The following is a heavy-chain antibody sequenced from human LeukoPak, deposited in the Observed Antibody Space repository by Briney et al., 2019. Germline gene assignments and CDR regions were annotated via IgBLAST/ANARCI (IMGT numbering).Heavy chain of an antibody. D-gene: IGHD3-22*01. CDR3: ARDTSEFDDSSGYLHYYYYMDV. J-gene: IGHJ6*03. CDR1: GFTFSSYW. Sequence: GGSLRLSCAASGFTFSSYWMSWVRQAPGQGLEWVANIKQDGSEKYYVDSVKGRFTISRDNAKNSLYLQMNSLRAEDTAVYYCARDTSEFDDSSGYLHYYYYMDVWGKGTTATVSS. CDR2: IKQDGSEK. V-gene: IGHV3-7*01.